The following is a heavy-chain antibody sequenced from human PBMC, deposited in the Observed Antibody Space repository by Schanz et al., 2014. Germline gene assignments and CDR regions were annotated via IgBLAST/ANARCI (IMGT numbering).Heavy chain of an antibody. D-gene: IGHD5-12*01. Sequence: QVQLVESGGGVVQPGRSLRLSCAASGFTFSSYAMHWVRQAPGRGLQWVALISYDGGHKYYADSVKGRFTISRDNSKNTLYLQMNSLRDEDTALYYCAKDLNRVATAPQSWGQGTLVTVSS. CDR3: AKDLNRVATAPQS. CDR1: GFTFSSYA. J-gene: IGHJ5*02. V-gene: IGHV3-30*04. CDR2: ISYDGGHK.